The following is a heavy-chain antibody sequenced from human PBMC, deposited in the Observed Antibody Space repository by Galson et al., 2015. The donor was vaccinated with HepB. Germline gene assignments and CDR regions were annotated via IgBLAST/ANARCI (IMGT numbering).Heavy chain of an antibody. J-gene: IGHJ6*02. V-gene: IGHV3-30*18. CDR2: ISYDGNNK. Sequence: SLRLSCAASGFTFSSYGMHWVRPAPGKGLEWVAVISYDGNNKYYADSVKGRFTISRDNSKNTLYLQMNSLRAEDTAVYYWAKAGNYYVSSVRGGMDVWGQGTTVTVSS. CDR1: GFTFSSYG. D-gene: IGHD3-22*01. CDR3: AKAGNYYVSSVRGGMDV.